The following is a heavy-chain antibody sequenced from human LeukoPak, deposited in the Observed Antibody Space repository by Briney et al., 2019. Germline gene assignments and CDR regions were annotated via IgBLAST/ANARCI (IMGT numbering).Heavy chain of an antibody. CDR1: GGTFSSYA. Sequence: SVKVSCKASGGTFSSYAISWVRQAPGQGLEWMGGIIPIFGTANYAQKFQGRVTITADKSTSTAYMELSSLRSEDTAVYYCARAPRAAAGNSNWGQGTLVTVSS. J-gene: IGHJ4*02. CDR3: ARAPRAAAGNSN. V-gene: IGHV1-69*06. D-gene: IGHD6-13*01. CDR2: IIPIFGTA.